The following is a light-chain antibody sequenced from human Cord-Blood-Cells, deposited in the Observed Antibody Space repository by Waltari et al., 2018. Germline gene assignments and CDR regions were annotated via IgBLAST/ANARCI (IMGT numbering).Light chain of an antibody. CDR1: QDISNY. V-gene: IGKV1-33*01. CDR3: QQYDNRPYT. J-gene: IGKJ2*01. CDR2: DAS. Sequence: DIQMTQSPSSLSASVGDRVTITCQASQDISNYLNWYQQKPGKAPKLLIYDASNLETGVPSRCSGSGSGTDFTFTISSLQPEDIATYYCQQYDNRPYTFGQGTKLEIK.